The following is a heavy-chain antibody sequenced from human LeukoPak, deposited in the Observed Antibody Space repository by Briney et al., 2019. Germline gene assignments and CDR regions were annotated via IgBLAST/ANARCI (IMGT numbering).Heavy chain of an antibody. CDR1: GYSFTSHW. CDR3: ARERSSQGYFDF. Sequence: GESLKISCKGSGYSFTSHWIGWVRQMPGKGLEWMGIICPDDSDTRYSPSFQGQVTISADKSISTAYLQWSSLKASDTAMYYCARERSSQGYFDFWGQGTLVTVSS. V-gene: IGHV5-51*01. CDR2: ICPDDSDT. D-gene: IGHD6-6*01. J-gene: IGHJ4*02.